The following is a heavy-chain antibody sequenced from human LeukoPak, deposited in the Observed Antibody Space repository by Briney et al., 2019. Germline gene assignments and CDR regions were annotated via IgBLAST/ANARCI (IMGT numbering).Heavy chain of an antibody. Sequence: ASEKVSCKAFGYTFTSYGISWVRQAPGQGLEWMGWISGHNGNTNYAQKLQGRVTMTTDTSTSTAYMELRSLRSDDTAVYYCARDAGYLYCSGGSCSYMDVWGKGTTVTVSS. CDR3: ARDAGYLYCSGGSCSYMDV. D-gene: IGHD2-15*01. V-gene: IGHV1-18*01. CDR1: GYTFTSYG. CDR2: ISGHNGNT. J-gene: IGHJ6*03.